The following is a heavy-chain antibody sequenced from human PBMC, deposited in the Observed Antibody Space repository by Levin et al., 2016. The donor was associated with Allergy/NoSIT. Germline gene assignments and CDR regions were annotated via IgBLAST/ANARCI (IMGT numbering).Heavy chain of an antibody. D-gene: IGHD3-16*01. J-gene: IGHJ6*02. CDR2: ISTDGRSA. Sequence: GESLKISCAASGFTFNEYPIHWVRQAAGKGLEWVSRISTDGRSATYADSVKGRFTISRDNAKNMVYLQMNSPRAGDTAVYYCARDYASVGDVWDQGTTVTVS. CDR1: GFTFNEYP. CDR3: ARDYASVGDV. V-gene: IGHV3-74*01.